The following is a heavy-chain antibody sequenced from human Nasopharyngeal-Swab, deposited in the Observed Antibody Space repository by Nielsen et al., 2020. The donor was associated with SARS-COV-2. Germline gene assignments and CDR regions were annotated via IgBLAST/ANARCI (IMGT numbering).Heavy chain of an antibody. J-gene: IGHJ4*02. V-gene: IGHV3-30*02. Sequence: GESLKISCTASGFNFSDFGMHWVRQAPGKGLEWVAFISYEGSIRNSVDSVKGRFTVSRDSSKNTVYLQMNSLRPDDTAVYFCAKSMAYFQLSGTYNLDFWGQGTLVTVPS. CDR3: AKSMAYFQLSGTYNLDF. CDR1: GFNFSDFG. CDR2: ISYEGSIR. D-gene: IGHD2-21*01.